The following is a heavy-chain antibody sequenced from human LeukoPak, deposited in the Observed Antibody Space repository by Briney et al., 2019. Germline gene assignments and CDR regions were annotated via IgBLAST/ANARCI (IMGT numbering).Heavy chain of an antibody. CDR2: INTNTGNP. V-gene: IGHV7-4-1*02. CDR3: AREFITGTTLRVKLPDAFDI. J-gene: IGHJ3*02. D-gene: IGHD1-7*01. CDR1: GYTFTSYA. Sequence: ASVKVSCKASGYTFTSYAMNWVRQAPGQGLEWVGWINTNTGNPTYAQGFTGRFVFSFDPSVSTPYLQISSLKAEDTAVYYCAREFITGTTLRVKLPDAFDIWGQGTMVTVSS.